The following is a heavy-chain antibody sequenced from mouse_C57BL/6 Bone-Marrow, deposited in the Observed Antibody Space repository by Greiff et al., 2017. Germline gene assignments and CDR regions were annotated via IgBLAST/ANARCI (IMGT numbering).Heavy chain of an antibody. CDR1: GYTFTDYE. V-gene: IGHV1-15*01. CDR2: IDPETGGT. D-gene: IGHD1-1*01. J-gene: IGHJ2*01. CDR3: TRNYYGRRNDY. Sequence: QVQLQQSGAELVRPGASVTLSCKASGYTFTDYEMHWVKQTPVHGLEWIGAIDPETGGTAYNQKFKGKAILTADKSSSTAYMELRSLTSEDSAVYYCTRNYYGRRNDYWGQGTTLTVSS.